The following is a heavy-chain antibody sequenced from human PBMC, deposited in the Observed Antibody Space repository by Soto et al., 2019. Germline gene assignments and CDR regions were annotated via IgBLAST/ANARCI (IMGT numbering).Heavy chain of an antibody. J-gene: IGHJ5*02. CDR1: GGSISSAGYY. D-gene: IGHD6-13*01. CDR3: ARAAHYSSPFRWFDP. Sequence: PSETLSLTCTVSGGSISSAGYYWSWIRQHPGKGLEWIGYIYYSGSTYYNPSLKSRVTISVDTSKNQFSLKLSSVTAADTAVYYCARAAHYSSPFRWFDPWGQGSLVTVSS. V-gene: IGHV4-31*03. CDR2: IYYSGST.